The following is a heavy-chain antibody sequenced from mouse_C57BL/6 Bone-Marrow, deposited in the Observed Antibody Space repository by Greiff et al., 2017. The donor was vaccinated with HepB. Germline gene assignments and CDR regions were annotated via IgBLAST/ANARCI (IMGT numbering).Heavy chain of an antibody. D-gene: IGHD2-3*01. J-gene: IGHJ4*01. CDR3: TRDRDGYYGVFYAMDY. CDR2: ISSGGDYI. Sequence: EVQGVESGEGLVKPGGSLKLSCAASGFTFSSYAMSWVRQTPEKRLEWVAYISSGGDYIYYADTVKGRFTISRDNARNTLYLQMSSLKSEDTAMYYCTRDRDGYYGVFYAMDYWGQGTSVTVSS. V-gene: IGHV5-9-1*02. CDR1: GFTFSSYA.